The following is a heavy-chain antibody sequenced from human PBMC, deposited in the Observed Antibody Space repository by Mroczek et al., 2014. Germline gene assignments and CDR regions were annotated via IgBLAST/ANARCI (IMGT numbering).Heavy chain of an antibody. J-gene: IGHJ4*02. CDR1: GFTFSSYA. V-gene: IGHV3-30-3*01. D-gene: IGHD2-15*01. CDR3: ARAAASVPAATEVGFFDY. Sequence: QVQLVQSGGGVVQPGRSLRLSCAASGFTFSSYAMHWVRQAPGKGLEWVAVISYDGSNKYYADSVKGRFTISRDNSKNTLYLQMNSLGAEDTAVYYCARAAASVPAATEVGFFDYVGPGNPWSP. CDR2: ISYDGSNK.